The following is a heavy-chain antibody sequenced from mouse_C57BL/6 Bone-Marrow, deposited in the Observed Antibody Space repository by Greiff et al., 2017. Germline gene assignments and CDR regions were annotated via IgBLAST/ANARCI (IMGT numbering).Heavy chain of an antibody. CDR1: GYTFTSYW. V-gene: IGHV1-59*01. Sequence: QVQLQQPGAELVRPGTSVKLSCKASGYTFTSYWMHWVKQRPGQGLEWIGVIDPSDSYTNYNQKFKGKATLTVDTSSSTAYMQLSRLKSEDSAVYYCARHCNFTYLYFDVWGRGTPVPVSS. J-gene: IGHJ1*03. CDR2: IDPSDSYT. D-gene: IGHD2-1*01. CDR3: ARHCNFTYLYFDV.